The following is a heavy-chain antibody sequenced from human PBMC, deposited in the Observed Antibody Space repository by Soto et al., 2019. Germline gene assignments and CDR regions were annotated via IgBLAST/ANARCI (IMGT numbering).Heavy chain of an antibody. D-gene: IGHD3-3*01. J-gene: IGHJ4*02. CDR2: IIPILGTA. V-gene: IGHV1-69*13. CDR1: GGTFSSYA. CDR3: ARVVGYDFWSSYQTYYFNY. Sequence: SLRVSCKASGGTFSSYAISWVRQAPGQVRECSGGIIPILGTANYAQKFQGRVTIAADESPSTAYMELSSPRSEDTAAYYCARVVGYDFWSSYQTYYFNYWVQATLVTGSS.